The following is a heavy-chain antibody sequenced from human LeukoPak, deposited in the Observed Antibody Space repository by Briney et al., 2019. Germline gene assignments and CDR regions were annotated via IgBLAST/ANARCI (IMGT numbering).Heavy chain of an antibody. D-gene: IGHD2-2*01. CDR3: ARADCSSTSCYSWPANWFDP. V-gene: IGHV1-69*04. J-gene: IGHJ5*02. Sequence: SVKVSCKASGGTFRSYAISWVRQAPGQGLEWMGRIIPIFGIANYAQKFQGRVTITADKSTSTAYMELSSLRSEDTAVYYCARADCSSTSCYSWPANWFDPWGQGTLVTVSS. CDR2: IIPIFGIA. CDR1: GGTFRSYA.